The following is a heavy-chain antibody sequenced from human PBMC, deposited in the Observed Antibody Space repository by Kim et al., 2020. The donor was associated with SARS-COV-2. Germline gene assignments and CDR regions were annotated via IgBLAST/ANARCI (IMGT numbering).Heavy chain of an antibody. V-gene: IGHV4-34*01. J-gene: IGHJ6*02. Sequence: STNYHPSLKSRVTISVDTSKNQFSLKLSSVTAADTAVYYCARVDYYGMDVWGQGTTVTVSS. CDR3: ARVDYYGMDV. CDR2: ST.